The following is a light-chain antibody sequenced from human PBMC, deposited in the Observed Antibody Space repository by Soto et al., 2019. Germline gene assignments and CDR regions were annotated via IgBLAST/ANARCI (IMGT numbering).Light chain of an antibody. Sequence: DIHMAHSPCSLSESVGGIVASSCQASQDINNFVNWYQQKPGKAPKLLIYDASTLKTGVPSRFSGSGSGTDFRFTISSLQPEDFATYYCQQSDDLPTVGQGTRLEIK. CDR3: QQSDDLPT. V-gene: IGKV1-33*01. CDR2: DAS. J-gene: IGKJ5*01. CDR1: QDINNF.